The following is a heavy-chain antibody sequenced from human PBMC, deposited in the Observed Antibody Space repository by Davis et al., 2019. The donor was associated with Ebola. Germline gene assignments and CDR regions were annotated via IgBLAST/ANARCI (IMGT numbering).Heavy chain of an antibody. J-gene: IGHJ2*01. D-gene: IGHD2-15*01. Sequence: GESLKISCAASGFTFSDYYMSWVRQAPGRGLEWVAFVRSHGSDDHYADSVKGRFTISRDNSKNTLYLQMNSLRAEDTAVYYCAKGGYCSGGSCYRYWYFDLWGRGTLVTVSS. CDR3: AKGGYCSGGSCYRYWYFDL. CDR2: VRSHGSDD. CDR1: GFTFSDYY. V-gene: IGHV3-30*02.